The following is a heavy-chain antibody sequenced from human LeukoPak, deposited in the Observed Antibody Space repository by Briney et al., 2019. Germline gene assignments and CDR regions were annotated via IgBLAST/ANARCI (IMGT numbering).Heavy chain of an antibody. CDR1: GGSISSYY. CDR2: INYSGNT. Sequence: PSETLSLTCTVSGGSISSYYWSWIRQPPGKGLEWIWNINYSGNTYYNPSLKSRVTISVDTSKNQFSLKLSSVTAADTAVYYCARGAHDYYGSGSYSDYFDYWGQGTLVTVSS. V-gene: IGHV4-59*12. D-gene: IGHD3-10*01. CDR3: ARGAHDYYGSGSYSDYFDY. J-gene: IGHJ4*02.